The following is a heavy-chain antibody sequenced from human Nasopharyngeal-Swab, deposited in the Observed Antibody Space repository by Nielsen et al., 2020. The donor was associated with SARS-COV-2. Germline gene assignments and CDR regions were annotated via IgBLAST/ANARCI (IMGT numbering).Heavy chain of an antibody. D-gene: IGHD1-26*01. CDR3: AKEQRGGSYFDY. Sequence: GGSLRLSCAASGFTFSNYAMSWVRQAPGKGLEWVSGISGSGGNTYHTDSVKGRFTISRDNPKNTLYLQMNSLSAEDTAVYYCAKEQRGGSYFDYWGQGTLVTVPS. CDR2: ISGSGGNT. V-gene: IGHV3-23*01. J-gene: IGHJ4*02. CDR1: GFTFSNYA.